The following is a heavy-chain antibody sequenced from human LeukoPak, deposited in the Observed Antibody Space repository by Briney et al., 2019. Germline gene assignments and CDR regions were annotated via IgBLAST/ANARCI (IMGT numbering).Heavy chain of an antibody. CDR1: GGSISSYY. Sequence: PSETLSLTCTVSGGSISSYYWGWIRQPPGKGLEWIGYVYYSGNTNYNPSLKSRLTISIDTSKNQFSLKLSSVTAADTAVYYCARLGYSSSFDYWGQGTLVTVSS. CDR2: VYYSGNT. D-gene: IGHD6-6*01. J-gene: IGHJ4*02. CDR3: ARLGYSSSFDY. V-gene: IGHV4-59*08.